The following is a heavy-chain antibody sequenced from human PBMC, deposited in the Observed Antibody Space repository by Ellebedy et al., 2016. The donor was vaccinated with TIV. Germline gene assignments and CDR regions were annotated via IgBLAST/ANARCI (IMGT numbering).Heavy chain of an antibody. V-gene: IGHV2-5*01. CDR1: GFSLSTSGVG. J-gene: IGHJ4*02. CDR3: AHSRTQLSAYYYDSSGYYLNFDY. Sequence: SGPTLVKPTQTLTLTCTFSGFSLSTSGVGVGWIRQPPGKALEWLALIYWNDDKRYSPSLKSRLTITKDTSKNQVVLTMTNMDPVDTATYYCAHSRTQLSAYYYDSSGYYLNFDYWGQGTLVTVSS. D-gene: IGHD3-22*01. CDR2: IYWNDDK.